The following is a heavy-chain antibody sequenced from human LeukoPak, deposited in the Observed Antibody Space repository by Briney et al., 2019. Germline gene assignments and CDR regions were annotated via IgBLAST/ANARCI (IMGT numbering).Heavy chain of an antibody. CDR3: ARRVPDYDHFDY. Sequence: SETLSLTCTVSGGSISSSSYYWGWIRQPPGKGLEWIGSIYYSGSTYYNPSLKSRVTISVDTSKNQFSLKLSSVTAADTAVYYCARRVPDYDHFDYWGQGTLVTVSS. J-gene: IGHJ4*02. V-gene: IGHV4-39*01. D-gene: IGHD4-17*01. CDR1: GGSISSSSYY. CDR2: IYYSGST.